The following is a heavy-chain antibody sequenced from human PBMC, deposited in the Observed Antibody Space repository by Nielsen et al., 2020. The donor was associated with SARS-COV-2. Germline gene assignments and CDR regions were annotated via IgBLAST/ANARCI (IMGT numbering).Heavy chain of an antibody. CDR3: ARDPYSSSWYVGVYYYYYGMDV. D-gene: IGHD6-13*01. V-gene: IGHV3-30-3*01. J-gene: IGHJ6*02. CDR2: ISYDGSNK. Sequence: WIRQPPGKELEWVAVISYDGSNKYYADSVKGRFTISRDNSKNTLYLQMNSLRAEDTAVYYCARDPYSSSWYVGVYYYYYGMDVWGQGTTVTVSS.